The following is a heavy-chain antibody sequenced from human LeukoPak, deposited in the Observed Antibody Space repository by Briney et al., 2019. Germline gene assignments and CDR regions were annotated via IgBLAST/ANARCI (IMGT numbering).Heavy chain of an antibody. CDR2: IKQDGSEK. D-gene: IGHD6-13*01. CDR1: GFTFSTYW. J-gene: IGHJ4*02. CDR3: ARDSAGNDY. V-gene: IGHV3-7*01. Sequence: GGSLRLSCAASGFTFSTYWMSWVRQAPGKGLEWVANIKQDGSEKYYVDSVKGRFTISRDDAKNSLYLQMNSLRAEDTAMYYCARDSAGNDYWCQGTLVTVSS.